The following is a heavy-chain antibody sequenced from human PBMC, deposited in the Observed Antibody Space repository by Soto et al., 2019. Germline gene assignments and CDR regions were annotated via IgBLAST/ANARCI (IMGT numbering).Heavy chain of an antibody. Sequence: GGSLRLSCAASGFTFSSYGMHWVRQAPGKGLEWVAVIWYDGSNKYYADSVKGRFTISRDNSKNTLYLQMNSLRAEDTAVYYCAREYYYGSGSYSPLMNWGQGTLVTVSS. J-gene: IGHJ4*02. CDR1: GFTFSSYG. V-gene: IGHV3-33*08. D-gene: IGHD3-10*01. CDR3: AREYYYGSGSYSPLMN. CDR2: IWYDGSNK.